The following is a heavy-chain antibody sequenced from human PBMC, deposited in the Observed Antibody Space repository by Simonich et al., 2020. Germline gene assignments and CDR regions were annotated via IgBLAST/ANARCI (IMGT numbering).Heavy chain of an antibody. CDR1: GGTFSSYA. D-gene: IGHD2-15*01. CDR3: ARGGLADRRIVYYYYMDV. V-gene: IGHV1-69*09. CDR2: INPILGIA. Sequence: QVQLVQSGAEVKKPGSSVKVSCKASGGTFSSYAISWVRQAPGQGLEWMGGINPILGIANNAQKFQGRVTITADKSTSTAYLGLSSLRSEDTAVYYCARGGLADRRIVYYYYMDVWGKGTTVTVSS. J-gene: IGHJ6*03.